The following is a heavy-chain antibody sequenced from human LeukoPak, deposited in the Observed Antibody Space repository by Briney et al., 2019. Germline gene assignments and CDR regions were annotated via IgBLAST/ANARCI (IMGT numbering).Heavy chain of an antibody. Sequence: GGSLRLSCAASGFTFSSYEMNWVRQAPGKGLEWVSYISSSGSTIYYADSVKGRFTISRDNAKNSLYLQMNSPRAEDTAVYYCARVHTGYCSGGSCPYYFDYWGQGTLVTVSS. D-gene: IGHD2-15*01. V-gene: IGHV3-48*03. J-gene: IGHJ4*02. CDR3: ARVHTGYCSGGSCPYYFDY. CDR2: ISSSGSTI. CDR1: GFTFSSYE.